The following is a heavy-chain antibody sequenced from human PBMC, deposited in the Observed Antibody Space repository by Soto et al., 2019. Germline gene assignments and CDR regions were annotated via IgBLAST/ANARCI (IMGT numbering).Heavy chain of an antibody. CDR1: GGSISSGDYY. V-gene: IGHV4-30-4*01. Sequence: QVQLQESGPGLVKPSQTLSLTCTVSGGSISSGDYYWSWIRQPPGKGLEWIGYIYYSGSTYYNPSLKSRVTISVDTSISTAYMELSRLRSDDTAVYYCASSPFYQNYFFDYWGQGTLVTVSS. J-gene: IGHJ4*02. CDR3: ASSPFYQNYFFDY. CDR2: IYYSGST.